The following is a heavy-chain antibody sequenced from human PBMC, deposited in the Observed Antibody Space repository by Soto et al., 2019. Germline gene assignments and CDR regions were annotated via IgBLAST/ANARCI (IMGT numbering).Heavy chain of an antibody. V-gene: IGHV3-33*01. Sequence: GGSMRLCSAASGLTFSSYGMHWVRQDPGKGLEWVAVIWYDGSNKYYADSVKGRFTISRDNSKNTLYLQMNSLRAEDTAVYYCARDVAYYYYYMDVWGKGTTVTVSS. CDR2: IWYDGSNK. CDR1: GLTFSSYG. CDR3: ARDVAYYYYYMDV. D-gene: IGHD2-15*01. J-gene: IGHJ6*03.